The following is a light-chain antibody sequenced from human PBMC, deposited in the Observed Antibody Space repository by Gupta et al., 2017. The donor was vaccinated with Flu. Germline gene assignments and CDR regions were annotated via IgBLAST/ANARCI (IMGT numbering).Light chain of an antibody. J-gene: IGLJ1*01. V-gene: IGLV2-8*01. CDR2: EVS. CDR1: SSDVGGYNY. Sequence: VTISCTGTSSDVGGYNYVSWYRQHPGKAPKLMIYEVSKRPSGVPDRFSGSKSGITASLTVSGLQAEDEADYYCSSYADSNNVCVFGTGTKFTVL. CDR3: SSYADSNNVCV.